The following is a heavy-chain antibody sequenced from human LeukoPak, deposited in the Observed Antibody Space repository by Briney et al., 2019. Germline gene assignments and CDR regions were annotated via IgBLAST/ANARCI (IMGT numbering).Heavy chain of an antibody. J-gene: IGHJ4*02. CDR2: IYHSGST. D-gene: IGHD3-22*01. V-gene: IGHV4-4*02. CDR1: GGSISSSNW. CDR3: AREGRSRYYYDSSGYSSFDY. Sequence: SETLSLTCAVSGGSISSSNWWSWVRQPPGKGLEWIGEIYHSGSTNYNPSLKSRVTISVDTSKNQFSLKLSSVTAADTAVYYCAREGRSRYYYDSSGYSSFDYWGQGTLVTVSS.